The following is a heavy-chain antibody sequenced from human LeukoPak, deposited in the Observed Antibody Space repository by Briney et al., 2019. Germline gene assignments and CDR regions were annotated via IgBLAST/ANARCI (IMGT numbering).Heavy chain of an antibody. CDR1: GSFSGHL. D-gene: IGHD2/OR15-2a*01. CDR2: MSYDGGEK. V-gene: IGHV3-30*01. J-gene: IGHJ4*02. Sequence: GGSLRPSCAASGSFSGHLLHWVRQAPGKGLEWVAGMSYDGGEKYYADSVRGRFAISRDNSKNTVYLEMNSLRPEDAAVYYCAREGDRHFTFDYWGRGTLVTVSS. CDR3: AREGDRHFTFDY.